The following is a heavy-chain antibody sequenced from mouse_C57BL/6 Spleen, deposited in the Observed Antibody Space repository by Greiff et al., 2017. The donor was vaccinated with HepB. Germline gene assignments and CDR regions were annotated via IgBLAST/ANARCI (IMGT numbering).Heavy chain of an antibody. CDR1: GYTFTEYT. CDR3: ARHEGPLWSYYFDY. Sequence: QVHVKQSGAELVKPGASVKLSCKASGYTFTEYTIHWVKQRSGQGLEWIGWFYPGSGSIKYNEKFKDKATLTADKSSSTVYMELSRLTSEDSAVYFGARHEGPLWSYYFDYWGQGTTLTVSS. J-gene: IGHJ2*01. V-gene: IGHV1-62-2*01. D-gene: IGHD1-1*02. CDR2: FYPGSGSI.